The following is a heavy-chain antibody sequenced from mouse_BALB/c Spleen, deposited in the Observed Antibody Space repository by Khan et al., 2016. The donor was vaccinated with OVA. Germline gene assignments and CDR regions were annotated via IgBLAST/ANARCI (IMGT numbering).Heavy chain of an antibody. V-gene: IGHV2-9*02. CDR2: IWAGGST. CDR3: ARNREPDYFDY. CDR1: GFSLTSHG. J-gene: IGHJ2*01. Sequence: QVQLKESGPGLVAPSQSLSITCTVSGFSLTSHGVHWVRQPPGKGLEWLGVIWAGGSTNYNSALMSSLSISKDSSKSHAFLIMHNLQTDDTAMYYCARNREPDYFDYWGQGTTLTVSS.